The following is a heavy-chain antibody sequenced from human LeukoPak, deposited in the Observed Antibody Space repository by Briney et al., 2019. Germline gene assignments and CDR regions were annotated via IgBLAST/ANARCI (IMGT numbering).Heavy chain of an antibody. CDR2: IKVDGSEK. D-gene: IGHD7-27*01. Sequence: GGSLRLSCAASGFTFSNYWMSWVRQAPGKGLEWVANIKVDGSEKYYLDSVKGRFTISRDNAKNSVYLQMNSLRTEDTAVYYCGRKTGVTGEAFDCWGQGTLVTVSS. CDR1: GFTFSNYW. J-gene: IGHJ4*02. CDR3: GRKTGVTGEAFDC. V-gene: IGHV3-7*03.